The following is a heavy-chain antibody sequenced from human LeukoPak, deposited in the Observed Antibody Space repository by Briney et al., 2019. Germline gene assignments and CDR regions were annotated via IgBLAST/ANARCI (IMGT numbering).Heavy chain of an antibody. CDR2: ISSSSGYI. Sequence: PGGSLRLSCAASGFTFTSYTINWVRQAPGKGLEWVSSISSSSGYIYYGDSVKGRFTISRDNAKNSVYLQMNSLRVEDTAVYYCARDGDWNSHFDHWGQGTLVTVSS. CDR3: ARDGDWNSHFDH. J-gene: IGHJ4*02. D-gene: IGHD1-7*01. CDR1: GFTFTSYT. V-gene: IGHV3-21*01.